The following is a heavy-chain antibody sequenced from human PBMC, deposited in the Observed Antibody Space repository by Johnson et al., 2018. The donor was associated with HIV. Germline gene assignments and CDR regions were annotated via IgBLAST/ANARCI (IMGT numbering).Heavy chain of an antibody. D-gene: IGHD6-13*01. Sequence: VQLVESGGVVVQPGGSLRLSCAASGFTFSSYTMHWVRQAPGKGLAWVAVISYDGRNKYFADSVKGRFTISRDNSKNTLYLQMNSLRGEDTAVYYCARSKGSIWYGSAFDIWGQGTMVTVSS. CDR3: ARSKGSIWYGSAFDI. V-gene: IGHV3-30*14. CDR2: ISYDGRNK. CDR1: GFTFSSYT. J-gene: IGHJ3*02.